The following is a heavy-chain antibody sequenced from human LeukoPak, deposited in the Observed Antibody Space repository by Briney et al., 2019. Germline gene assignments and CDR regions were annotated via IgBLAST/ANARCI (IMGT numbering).Heavy chain of an antibody. CDR2: IRYDGSNK. CDR3: AKDLDKPERRCYMDV. D-gene: IGHD1-1*01. CDR1: GFTFSSYG. V-gene: IGHV3-30*02. Sequence: GGSLRLSCAASGFTFSSYGMHWARQAPGKGLEWVAFIRYDGSNKYYADSVKGRFTISRDNSKNTLYLQMNSLRAEDTAVYYCAKDLDKPERRCYMDVWGKGTTVTVSS. J-gene: IGHJ6*03.